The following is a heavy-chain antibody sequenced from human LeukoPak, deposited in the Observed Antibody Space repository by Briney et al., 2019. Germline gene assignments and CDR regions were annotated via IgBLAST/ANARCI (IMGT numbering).Heavy chain of an antibody. CDR1: VASISTYC. J-gene: IGHJ5*02. CDR3: ARGPSGSGSSLSP. D-gene: IGHD3-10*01. Sequence: SDTLSLTCTVSVASISTYCWSCIRQPPGQGLEWIGDICYSDTTNYNRSLKSRVTISVDTPKSQFSLRLTSMTAADTAVYYCARGPSGSGSSLSPWGQGLLVTVSS. CDR2: ICYSDTT. V-gene: IGHV4-59*01.